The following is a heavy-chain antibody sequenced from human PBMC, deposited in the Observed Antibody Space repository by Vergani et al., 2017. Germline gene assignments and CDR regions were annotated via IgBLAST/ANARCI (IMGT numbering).Heavy chain of an antibody. CDR2: INTNNGNP. V-gene: IGHV7-4-1*02. Sequence: QVQLVQSGSEVKKPGASVKVSCKASGYTFTSYAMNWVRQAPGQGLEWMGWINTNNGNPTYAQGFTGRFVFSLDTSVSTAYLQVSSLKAEDTAVYYCARDRYSSGWSIYYYYYYGMYVWGQGTTVTVSS. CDR1: GYTFTSYA. CDR3: ARDRYSSGWSIYYYYYYGMYV. D-gene: IGHD6-19*01. J-gene: IGHJ6*02.